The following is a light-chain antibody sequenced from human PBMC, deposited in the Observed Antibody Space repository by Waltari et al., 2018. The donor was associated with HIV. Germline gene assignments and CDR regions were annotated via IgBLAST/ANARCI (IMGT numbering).Light chain of an antibody. V-gene: IGKV3-11*01. J-gene: IGKJ2*01. CDR3: QQRSNWPPEST. CDR2: DAS. CDR1: QSVSTY. Sequence: EIVLTQSPATLSLSPGERATLSCRASQSVSTYLAWYQQKPGRAPRLLIYDASSRATGIPARFSGSGSGTDFTLTISSLEPEDFAVYYCQQRSNWPPESTFGQGTKLEIK.